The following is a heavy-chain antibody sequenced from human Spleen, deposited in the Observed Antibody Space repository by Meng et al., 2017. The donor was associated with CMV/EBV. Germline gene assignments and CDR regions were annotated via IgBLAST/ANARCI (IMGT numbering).Heavy chain of an antibody. CDR1: GGSISSGDYY. Sequence: LRLSCTVSGGSISSGDYYWSWIRQPPGKGLEWIGYIYYSGSTYYNPSLKSRITISVDTSKNQFSLKLRSMTAADTAVYYCARTRGAFDIWGQGTMVTVSS. J-gene: IGHJ3*02. CDR3: ARTRGAFDI. CDR2: IYYSGST. D-gene: IGHD3-10*01. V-gene: IGHV4-30-4*08.